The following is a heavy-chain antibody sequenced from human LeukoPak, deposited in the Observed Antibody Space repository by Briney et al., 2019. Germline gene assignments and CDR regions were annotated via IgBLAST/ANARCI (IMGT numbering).Heavy chain of an antibody. V-gene: IGHV3-21*01. CDR2: ISSSSSDI. D-gene: IGHD3-9*01. CDR3: ARVTTIRRRDYDILTGYRLTLSGFDY. J-gene: IGHJ4*02. CDR1: GFTFSSYS. Sequence: GGSLRLSCAASGFTFSSYSMNWGRQAPGKGLEWVSSISSSSSDIYYADSVKGRFTISRDNAKNSLYLQMNSLRAEDTAVYYCARVTTIRRRDYDILTGYRLTLSGFDYWGQGTLVTVSS.